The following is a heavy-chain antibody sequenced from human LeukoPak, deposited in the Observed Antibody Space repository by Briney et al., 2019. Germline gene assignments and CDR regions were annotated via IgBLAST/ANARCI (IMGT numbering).Heavy chain of an antibody. J-gene: IGHJ3*02. CDR2: IYWDDDK. CDR1: GISLSTSGVG. Sequence: SGPTLVKPTQTLTLTVTFSGISLSTSGVGVGWIRQPPGKALEWLALIYWDDDKRYSPSLKSRLTITKDTSKNQVVLTMTNMDPVDPVTYSCARKNYGDYGVGAFDIWGQGTMVTVSS. D-gene: IGHD4-17*01. CDR3: ARKNYGDYGVGAFDI. V-gene: IGHV2-5*02.